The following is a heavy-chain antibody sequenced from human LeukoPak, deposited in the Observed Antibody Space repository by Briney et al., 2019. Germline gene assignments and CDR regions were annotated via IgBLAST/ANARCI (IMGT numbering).Heavy chain of an antibody. CDR1: GYTFTGYY. J-gene: IGHJ6*02. V-gene: IGHV1-2*04. CDR3: ARDNGEGDGYNSFFSGYYGMDV. Sequence: ASVKVSCKASGYTFTGYYMHWVRQAPGQGLEWMGWINPNSGGTNYAQKFQGWATMTRDTSISTAYMELSRLRSEDTAVYYCARDNGEGDGYNSFFSGYYGMDVWGQGTTVTVSS. CDR2: INPNSGGT. D-gene: IGHD5-24*01.